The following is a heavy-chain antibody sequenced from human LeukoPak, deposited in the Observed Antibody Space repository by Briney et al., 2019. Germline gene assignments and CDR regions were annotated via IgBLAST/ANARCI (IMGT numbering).Heavy chain of an antibody. D-gene: IGHD2-21*01. CDR1: GFTLSDYY. CDR2: ISPAGTT. V-gene: IGHV3-69-1*01. CDR3: ARVGMISYSFDY. J-gene: IGHJ4*02. Sequence: GGSLRLSCSVSGFTLSDYYMTWIRQAPGKGLQWLSYISPAGTTYYADSLQGRFTISRDNAKNTLYLQMNSLRAEDTAVYYCARVGMISYSFDYWGQGTLVTVSS.